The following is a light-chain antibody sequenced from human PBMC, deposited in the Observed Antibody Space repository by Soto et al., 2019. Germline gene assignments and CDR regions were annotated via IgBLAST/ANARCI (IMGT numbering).Light chain of an antibody. J-gene: IGKJ1*01. CDR2: GAS. CDR1: QSVSSNY. Sequence: EIVLTQSPGTLSLSPGERATLSCRASQSVSSNYLAWYQQKPGQAPRLLIYGASSRTTVIPDRFSGSGSGTDFTFTITRLEPEDFAVYYCQQYGSSPWTFGQGTKVDIK. CDR3: QQYGSSPWT. V-gene: IGKV3-20*01.